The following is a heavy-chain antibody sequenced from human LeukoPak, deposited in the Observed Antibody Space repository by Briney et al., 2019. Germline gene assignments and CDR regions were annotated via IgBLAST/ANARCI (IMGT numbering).Heavy chain of an antibody. CDR1: GFTFSSYE. Sequence: EGSLRLSCAASGFTFSSYEMNWVRQAPGKGLEWVSYISSSGSTIYYADSVKGRFTISRDNAKNSLYLQMNSLRAEDTAVYYCARDGTVTALVYYYYGMDVWGKGTTVTVSS. CDR2: ISSSGSTI. J-gene: IGHJ6*04. D-gene: IGHD4-17*01. CDR3: ARDGTVTALVYYYYGMDV. V-gene: IGHV3-48*03.